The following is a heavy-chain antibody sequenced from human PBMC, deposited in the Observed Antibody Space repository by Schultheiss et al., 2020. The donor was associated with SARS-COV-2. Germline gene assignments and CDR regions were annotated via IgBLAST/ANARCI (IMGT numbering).Heavy chain of an antibody. CDR2: ISGSGGST. V-gene: IGHV3-23*01. CDR1: GFTFSSYA. J-gene: IGHJ3*02. Sequence: GGSLRLSCAASGFTFSSYAMSWVRQAPGKGLEWVSAISGSGGSTYYADSVKGRFTISRENAKNSLYLQMNSLRAGDTAVYYCARQEATTTVHVYVAFDIWGQGTMVTVSS. D-gene: IGHD4-17*01. CDR3: ARQEATTTVHVYVAFDI.